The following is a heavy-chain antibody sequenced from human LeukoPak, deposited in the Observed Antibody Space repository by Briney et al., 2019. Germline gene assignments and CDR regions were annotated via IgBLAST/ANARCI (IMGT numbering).Heavy chain of an antibody. CDR1: GGSISSSSYY. CDR3: ARGFGFGGGKFDY. J-gene: IGHJ4*02. D-gene: IGHD3-10*01. Sequence: PSETLSLTCTVSGGSISSSSYYWGWIRQPPGKGLEWIGSIYYSGNTYYNPSLKSRVTISVDTSKNQFSLKLSSLTAADTAVYYCARGFGFGGGKFDYWGQGTLVTVSS. CDR2: IYYSGNT. V-gene: IGHV4-39*01.